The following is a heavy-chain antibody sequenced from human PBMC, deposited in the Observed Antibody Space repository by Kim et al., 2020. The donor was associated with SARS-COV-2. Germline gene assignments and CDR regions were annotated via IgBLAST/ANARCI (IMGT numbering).Heavy chain of an antibody. Sequence: ASVKVSCKASGYTFTSYAMNWVRQAPGQGLEWMGWINTNTGNPTYAQGFTGRFVFSLDTSVSTAYLQISSLKAEDTAVYYCARGRPPYDYVWGSYLSGDYWGQGTLVTVSS. CDR3: ARGRPPYDYVWGSYLSGDY. D-gene: IGHD3-16*01. CDR2: INTNTGNP. J-gene: IGHJ4*02. CDR1: GYTFTSYA. V-gene: IGHV7-4-1*02.